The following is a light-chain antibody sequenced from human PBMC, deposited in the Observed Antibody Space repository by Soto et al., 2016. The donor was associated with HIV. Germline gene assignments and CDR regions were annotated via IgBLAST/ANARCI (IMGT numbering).Light chain of an antibody. CDR3: LQGLNLPYT. CDR2: EVS. Sequence: DIVMTQTPLSLSVTPGQPASISCKSSQSLLYWYLQKPGQSPQLLIYEVSRRFFGVPDRFRGSGSGTDFTLKISRVEAEDVGVYYCLQGLNLPYTFGQGTKLEIK. V-gene: IGKV2-29*03. CDR1: QSLL. J-gene: IGKJ2*01.